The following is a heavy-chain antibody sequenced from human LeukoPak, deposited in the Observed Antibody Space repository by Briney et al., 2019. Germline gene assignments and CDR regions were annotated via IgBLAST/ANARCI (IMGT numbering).Heavy chain of an antibody. Sequence: PGGSLRLSCAASGFSFKNAWMSWVRQAPGKGLEWVSSVSSSSSYIYYADSVKGRFTISRDNAKNSLYLQMNSLRAEDTAVYYCARDRQYQLLWDAFDIWGQGTMVTVSS. CDR1: GFSFKNAW. J-gene: IGHJ3*02. CDR2: VSSSSSYI. CDR3: ARDRQYQLLWDAFDI. V-gene: IGHV3-21*01. D-gene: IGHD2-2*01.